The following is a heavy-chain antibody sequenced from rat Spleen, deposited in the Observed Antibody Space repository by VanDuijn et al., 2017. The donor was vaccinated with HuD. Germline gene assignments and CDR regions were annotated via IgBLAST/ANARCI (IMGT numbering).Heavy chain of an antibody. CDR2: ISYEGSST. V-gene: IGHV5-22*01. CDR1: GFTFSDYY. D-gene: IGHD3-4*01. Sequence: EVQLVESGGVLVQPGRSMKLSCAASGFTFSDYYMAWVRQAPKKGLEWVASISYEGSSTYYGDSVKGRFTSSRHNAKSTLYLQMDSLRSEDTATYYCTTQLDWYFDFWGPGTMVTVSS. J-gene: IGHJ1*01. CDR3: TTQLDWYFDF.